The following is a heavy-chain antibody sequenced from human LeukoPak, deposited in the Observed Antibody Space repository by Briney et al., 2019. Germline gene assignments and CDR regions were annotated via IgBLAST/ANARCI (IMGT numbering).Heavy chain of an antibody. J-gene: IGHJ6*03. CDR2: IYTSGST. Sequence: TSQTLSLTCTVSGGSINSDYYSWSWIRQPAGKGLEWIGRIYTSGSTNYNPSLKSRVTISVDTSKNHFSLELTSVTAADTAVYYCARSYSSSSVLSYYYFYMDVWGKGTTVTVSS. CDR3: ARSYSSSSVLSYYYFYMDV. D-gene: IGHD6-13*01. V-gene: IGHV4-61*02. CDR1: GGSINSDYYS.